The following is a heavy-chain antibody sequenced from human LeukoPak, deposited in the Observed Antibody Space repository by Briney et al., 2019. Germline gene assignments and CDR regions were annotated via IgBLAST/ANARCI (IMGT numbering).Heavy chain of an antibody. D-gene: IGHD3-10*01. CDR1: GFTFTNYA. V-gene: IGHV3-23*01. CDR3: TKAFITMVRGATTVVDY. J-gene: IGHJ4*02. CDR2: ISGSGGST. Sequence: GGSLRLSCAASGFTFTNYALTWVRQAPGKGLEWVSAISGSGGSTYYADSVKGRFTISRDNSKNTLYLQMNNLRAEDTAVYYCTKAFITMVRGATTVVDYWGQGTLVTVSS.